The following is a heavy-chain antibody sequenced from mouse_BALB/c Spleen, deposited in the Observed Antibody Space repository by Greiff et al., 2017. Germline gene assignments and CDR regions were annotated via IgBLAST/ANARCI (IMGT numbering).Heavy chain of an antibody. CDR2: ISSGSSTI. CDR3: ARHGSDYAMDY. Sequence: EVQVVESGGGLVQPGGSRKLSCAASGFTFSSFGMHWVRQAPEKGLEWVAYISSGSSTIYYADTVKGRFTISRDNPKNTLYLQMSSLKSEDTALYYCARHGSDYAMDYWGQGTSVTVSS. V-gene: IGHV5-17*02. CDR1: GFTFSSFG. J-gene: IGHJ4*01. D-gene: IGHD4-1*01.